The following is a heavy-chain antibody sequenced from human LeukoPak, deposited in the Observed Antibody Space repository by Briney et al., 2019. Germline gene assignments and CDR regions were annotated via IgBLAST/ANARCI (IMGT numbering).Heavy chain of an antibody. Sequence: SETLSLTCTVSGGFVSSSSYFWGWIRQPPGKGLEWIGSIYYSGTTYYNPSLKSRITIYLATSKNQFSLKLSSVTAADTAVYYCARHGGAAAAIDYWGQGTLVTVSS. V-gene: IGHV4-39*01. CDR3: ARHGGAAAAIDY. D-gene: IGHD6-13*01. CDR2: IYYSGTT. CDR1: GGFVSSSSYF. J-gene: IGHJ4*02.